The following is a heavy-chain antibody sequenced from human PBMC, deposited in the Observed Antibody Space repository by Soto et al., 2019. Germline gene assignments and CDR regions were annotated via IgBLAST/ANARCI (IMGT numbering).Heavy chain of an antibody. CDR3: ERATGIAAAGTQSY. J-gene: IGHJ4*02. D-gene: IGHD6-13*01. V-gene: IGHV1-18*01. CDR2: ISAYNGNT. CDR1: GYPFPSYG. Sequence: ASVKISSKASGYPFPSYGISWVRQAKGPGLEWMGWISAYNGNTNYAQKLQGRVTMTTDTSTSTAYMELRSLRSDDTAVYYCERATGIAAAGTQSYWGQGTLVTVSS.